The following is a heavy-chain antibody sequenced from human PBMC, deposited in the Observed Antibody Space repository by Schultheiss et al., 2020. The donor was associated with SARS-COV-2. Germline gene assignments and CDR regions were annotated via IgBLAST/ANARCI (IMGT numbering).Heavy chain of an antibody. CDR3: ARDSVADRVVDY. Sequence: ASVKVSCKASGYTFTSYAMNWVRQAPGQGLEWMGWINTYNGNTNYAQSLQGRVTMTEDTSADTAYLELRSLRYEDTAVYYCARDSVADRVVDYWGQGTLVTVSS. D-gene: IGHD2-21*01. CDR2: INTYNGNT. J-gene: IGHJ4*02. V-gene: IGHV1-18*01. CDR1: GYTFTSYA.